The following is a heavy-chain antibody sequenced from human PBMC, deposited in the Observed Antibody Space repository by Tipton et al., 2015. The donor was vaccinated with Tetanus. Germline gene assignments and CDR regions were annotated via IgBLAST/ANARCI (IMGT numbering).Heavy chain of an antibody. V-gene: IGHV3-23*01. J-gene: IGHJ4*02. CDR3: AKLTTH. CDR1: GFTFGSTN. CDR2: ITGSGGNP. D-gene: IGHD1-26*01. Sequence: SLRLSCAASGFTFGSTNMSWVRQAPGKGLEWVSSITGSGGNPYYADSVKGRFTISRDTSKNTLSLQMNNLRAEDTAVYYCAKLTTHWGQGTLVTISS.